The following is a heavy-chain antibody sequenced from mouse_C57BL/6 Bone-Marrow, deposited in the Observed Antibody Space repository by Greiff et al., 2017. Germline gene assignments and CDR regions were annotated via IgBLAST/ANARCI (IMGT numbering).Heavy chain of an antibody. V-gene: IGHV5-16*01. CDR1: GFTFSDYY. D-gene: IGHD2-4*01. Sequence: EVKLMESEGGLVQPGSSMKLSCTASGFTFSDYYMAWVRQVPEKGLEWVANINYDGSSTYYLDSLKSRFIISRDNAKNILYLQMSSLKSEDTATYYCARDGRDYPYAMDYWGQGTSVTVSS. CDR3: ARDGRDYPYAMDY. J-gene: IGHJ4*01. CDR2: INYDGSST.